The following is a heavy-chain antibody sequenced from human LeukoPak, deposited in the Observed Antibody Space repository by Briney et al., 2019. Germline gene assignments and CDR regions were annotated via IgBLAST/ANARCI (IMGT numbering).Heavy chain of an antibody. CDR1: GFTFNNYG. CDR3: ARDGIVVVPAALYYYYYMDV. D-gene: IGHD2-2*01. CDR2: ISYDGSNK. J-gene: IGHJ6*03. V-gene: IGHV3-30*03. Sequence: PGGSLRLSCAASGFTFNNYGMPWVRQAPGKGLEWVAVISYDGSNKYYADSVKGRFTISRDNSKNTLYLQMNSLRAEDTAVYYCARDGIVVVPAALYYYYYMDVWSKGTTVTVSS.